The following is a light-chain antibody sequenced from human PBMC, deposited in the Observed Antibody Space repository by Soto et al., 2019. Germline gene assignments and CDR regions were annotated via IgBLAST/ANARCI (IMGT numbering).Light chain of an antibody. V-gene: IGLV2-14*01. J-gene: IGLJ1*01. CDR1: SSDVGGYNY. CDR3: SSYTSSSTYV. Sequence: QSALTQPPSASGSPGQSVTISCTGTSSDVGGYNYVSWIQQHPGKAPKLMIYEVSNRPSGVSNRFSGSKSDNTASLTISGLQAEDEADYYCSSYTSSSTYVFGTGTKVTVL. CDR2: EVS.